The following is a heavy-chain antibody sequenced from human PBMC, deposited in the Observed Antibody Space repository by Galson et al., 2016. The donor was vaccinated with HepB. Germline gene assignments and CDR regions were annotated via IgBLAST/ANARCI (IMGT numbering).Heavy chain of an antibody. V-gene: IGHV1-46*01. D-gene: IGHD3-10*01. J-gene: IGHJ4*02. CDR1: GYTFTSYY. CDR3: ARDQGFGEDN. CDR2: INPSGGTT. Sequence: SVKVSCKASGYTFTSYYMHWVRQAPGQGLEWMGIINPSGGTTTYAQKLQGRVTMTWDTSTSTVYMELRSMGFEDTAIYHCARDQGFGEDNWGQGTLVTVSS.